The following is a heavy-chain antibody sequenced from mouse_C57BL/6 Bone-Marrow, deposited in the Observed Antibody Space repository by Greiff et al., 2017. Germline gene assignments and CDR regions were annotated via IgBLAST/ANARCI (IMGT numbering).Heavy chain of an antibody. CDR3: ANYVGFAY. D-gene: IGHD2-4*01. CDR2: IDPSDSYT. CDR1: GYTFTSYW. Sequence: VQLQQPGAELVMPGASVKLSCKASGYTFTSYWMHWVKQRPGQGLEWIGEIDPSDSYTNYNQKFKGKSTLTVDKSSSTAYMQLSSLTSEGSAVYYCANYVGFAYWGQGTLVTVSA. V-gene: IGHV1-69*01. J-gene: IGHJ3*01.